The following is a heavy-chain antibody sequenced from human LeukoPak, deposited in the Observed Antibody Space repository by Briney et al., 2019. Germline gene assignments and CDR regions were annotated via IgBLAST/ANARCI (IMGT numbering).Heavy chain of an antibody. CDR1: GGNFNNKP. Sequence: ASVKVSCKTSGGNFNNKPVNWVRQAPGQGLEWVGVIIPIFNEPYYAQKLQGRVTITADRSTSTVSMELSSLRSEDTAVYYCARGPCGGDCYIDYWGQGTLVTVSS. V-gene: IGHV1-69*06. CDR3: ARGPCGGDCYIDY. J-gene: IGHJ4*02. D-gene: IGHD2-21*02. CDR2: IIPIFNEP.